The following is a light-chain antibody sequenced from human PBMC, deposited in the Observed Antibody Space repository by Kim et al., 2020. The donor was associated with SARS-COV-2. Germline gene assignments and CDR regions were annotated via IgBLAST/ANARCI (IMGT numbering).Light chain of an antibody. CDR3: QQRSTWPPA. V-gene: IGKV3-11*01. CDR1: QSFRNF. J-gene: IGKJ1*01. Sequence: LSAGHRPSLSCRASQSFRNFLASYQRQPGRSPRLLLHDTSNRATGIPARFSGSGSGTDFTLPISSLEPEDFSVYYCQQRSTWPPAFGQGTKVDIK. CDR2: DTS.